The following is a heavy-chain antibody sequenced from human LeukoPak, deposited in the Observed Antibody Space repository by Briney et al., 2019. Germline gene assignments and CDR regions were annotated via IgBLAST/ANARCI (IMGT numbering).Heavy chain of an antibody. CDR1: GFTFSNAW. CDR3: ASGTSGSLNY. V-gene: IGHV3-15*01. D-gene: IGHD6-19*01. CDR2: IKSKTDGGTT. J-gene: IGHJ4*02. Sequence: GGSLRLSCAASGFTFSNAWMSWVRQAPGKGLEWVGRIKSKTDGGTTDYAAPVKGRFTISRDNSKNTLYLQMNSLRAEGTAVYYCASGTSGSLNYWGQGTLVTVSS.